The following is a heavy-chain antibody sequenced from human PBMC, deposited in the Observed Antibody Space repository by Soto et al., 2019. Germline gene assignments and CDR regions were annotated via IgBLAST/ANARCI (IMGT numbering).Heavy chain of an antibody. J-gene: IGHJ4*02. CDR1: GGSISSSSYY. D-gene: IGHD6-25*01. CDR3: AGLRQRPDKNFDY. V-gene: IGHV4-39*07. Sequence: SETLSLTCTVSGGSISSSSYYWGWIRQPPGKGLEWIASIYYTGSTYYNPSLKSRVTISVDTSKNQFSLKLSSVTAADTAVYYCAGLRQRPDKNFDYWGQGTLVTVSS. CDR2: IYYTGST.